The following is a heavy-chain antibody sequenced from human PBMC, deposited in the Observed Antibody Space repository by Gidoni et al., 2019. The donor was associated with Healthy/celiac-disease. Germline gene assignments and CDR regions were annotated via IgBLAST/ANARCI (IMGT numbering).Heavy chain of an antibody. CDR1: GFTFSSYE. V-gene: IGHV3-48*03. D-gene: IGHD3-3*01. CDR3: VGYYDFWSGYYEYFQH. CDR2: ISSSGSTI. J-gene: IGHJ1*01. Sequence: EVQLVESGGGLVQPGGSLRLSCAAPGFTFSSYEMNWVRQAPGKGLEWVSYISSSGSTIYYADSVKGRFTISRDNAKTSLYLQMNSLRAEDTAVYYCVGYYDFWSGYYEYFQHWGQGTLVTVSS.